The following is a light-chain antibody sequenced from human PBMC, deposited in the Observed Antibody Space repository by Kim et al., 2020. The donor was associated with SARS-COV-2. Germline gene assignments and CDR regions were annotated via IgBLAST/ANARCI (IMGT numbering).Light chain of an antibody. J-gene: IGKJ2*01. V-gene: IGKV3-15*01. CDR3: HQYNNWPPYT. CDR2: GAS. CDR1: QSVTSN. Sequence: VSPGERATLSCRASQSVTSNLAWYQQKPGQAPRLLIYGASTRATGIPARFSGSGSGTEFTLTISSLQSEDFAVYHCHQYNNWPPYTFGQGTKVEI.